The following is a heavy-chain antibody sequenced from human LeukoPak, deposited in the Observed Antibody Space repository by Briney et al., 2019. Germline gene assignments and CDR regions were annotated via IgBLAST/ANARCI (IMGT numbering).Heavy chain of an antibody. Sequence: GGSLRLSCAASGFTYSSYGMHWVRQAPGKGLEWVAFVWYDGSNKYYADSVKGRFTISRDNSKNTVYLQMNSLRVEDTAVYYCARELSPAVKFYFDSWGQGTQVTVSS. CDR2: VWYDGSNK. J-gene: IGHJ4*02. CDR1: GFTYSSYG. D-gene: IGHD2/OR15-2a*01. V-gene: IGHV3-33*01. CDR3: ARELSPAVKFYFDS.